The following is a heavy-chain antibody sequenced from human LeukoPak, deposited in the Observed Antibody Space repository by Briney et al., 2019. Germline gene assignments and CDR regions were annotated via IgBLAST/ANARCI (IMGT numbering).Heavy chain of an antibody. D-gene: IGHD3-10*01. CDR1: GGSISSRSYY. CDR3: ARGESYFDY. J-gene: IGHJ4*02. Sequence: SQTLSLTCTVSGGSISSRSYYWNWIRQPAGKGLEWIGRFYTSGSTNYNPSLKSRVTISVDTSKIQFSLKLNSVTAADTAVYYCARGESYFDYWGQGTLVTVSS. CDR2: FYTSGST. V-gene: IGHV4-61*02.